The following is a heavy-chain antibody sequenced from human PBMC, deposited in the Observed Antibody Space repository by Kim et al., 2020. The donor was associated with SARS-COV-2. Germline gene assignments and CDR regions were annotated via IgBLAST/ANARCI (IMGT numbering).Heavy chain of an antibody. CDR1: GFTFSSYG. CDR3: AKAAGDDYPAAELLYYY. D-gene: IGHD1-7*01. Sequence: GGSLRLSCAASGFTFSSYGMHWVRQAPGKGLEWVAVISYDGSNKYYADSVKGRFTISRDNSKNTLYLQMNSLRAEDTAVYYCAKAAGDDYPAAELLYYY. V-gene: IGHV3-30*18. J-gene: IGHJ6*01. CDR2: ISYDGSNK.